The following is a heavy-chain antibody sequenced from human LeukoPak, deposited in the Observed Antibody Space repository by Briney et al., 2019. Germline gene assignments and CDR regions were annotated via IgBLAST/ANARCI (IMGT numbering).Heavy chain of an antibody. CDR3: ARYSTVTTYYFDY. V-gene: IGHV4-38-2*02. CDR2: IYHSGST. D-gene: IGHD4-17*01. J-gene: IGHJ4*02. CDR1: GYSTSSGYY. Sequence: SETLSLTCTVSGYSTSSGYYWGWIRQPPGKGLEWIGSIYHSGSTYYNPSLKSRVTISVDTSKNQFSLKLSSVTAADTAVYYCARYSTVTTYYFDYWGQGTLVTVSS.